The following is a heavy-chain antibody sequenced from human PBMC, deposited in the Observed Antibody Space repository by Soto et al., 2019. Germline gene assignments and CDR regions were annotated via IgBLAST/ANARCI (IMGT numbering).Heavy chain of an antibody. D-gene: IGHD6-6*01. CDR1: GDSVSSNSAA. V-gene: IGHV6-1*01. CDR3: ARDRFDSSSSPARYEAFDY. Sequence: LSLTCAISGDSVSSNSAAWNWIRQSPSRGLEWLGRTYYRSKWYNDYAVSVKSRITINPDTSKNQFSLQLNSVTPEDTAVYYCARDRFDSSSSPARYEAFDYWGQGTLVTVSS. CDR2: TYYRSKWYN. J-gene: IGHJ4*02.